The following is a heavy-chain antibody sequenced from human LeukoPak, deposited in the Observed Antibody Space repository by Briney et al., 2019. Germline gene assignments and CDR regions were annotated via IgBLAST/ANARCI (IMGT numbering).Heavy chain of an antibody. CDR3: ARRVPIVGGLL. J-gene: IGHJ4*02. CDR2: IYTSGST. V-gene: IGHV4-61*02. Sequence: PSETLSLTCTVSGGSISSGSHYWSWIRQPAGKGLEWIGRIYTSGSTSYNPSLKSRVTISVDTSKNQFSLKLSSVTAADTAVYYCARRVPIVGGLLWGQGTLVTVSS. D-gene: IGHD1-26*01. CDR1: GGSISSGSHY.